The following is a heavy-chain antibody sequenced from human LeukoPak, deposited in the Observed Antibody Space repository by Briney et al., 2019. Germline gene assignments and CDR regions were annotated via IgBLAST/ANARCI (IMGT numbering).Heavy chain of an antibody. CDR1: GGSISNSNW. CDR3: ARAVVVGAFDI. Sequence: SETLSLTCAVSGGSISNSNWWSWVRQPPGKGLEWIGEIYHSGSTNYNPSLKSRVTISVDTSKNQFSLKLSSVTAADTAVYYCARAVVVGAFDIWGQGTMVTVSS. V-gene: IGHV4-4*02. D-gene: IGHD2-15*01. J-gene: IGHJ3*02. CDR2: IYHSGST.